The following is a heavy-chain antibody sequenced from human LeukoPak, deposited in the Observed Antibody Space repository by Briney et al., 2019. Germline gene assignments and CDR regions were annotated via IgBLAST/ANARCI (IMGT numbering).Heavy chain of an antibody. CDR3: AKEYGSYYDMDV. J-gene: IGHJ6*02. CDR2: ISYDGSNK. D-gene: IGHD1-26*01. V-gene: IGHV3-30*18. CDR1: GFTFSSYG. Sequence: GGSLRLSCAASGFTFSSYGMHWVRQAPGKGLEWVAVISYDGSNKYYADSVKGRFTISRDNSKNTLFLQMNSLGAEDTAVYYCAKEYGSYYDMDVWGQGTTVTVSS.